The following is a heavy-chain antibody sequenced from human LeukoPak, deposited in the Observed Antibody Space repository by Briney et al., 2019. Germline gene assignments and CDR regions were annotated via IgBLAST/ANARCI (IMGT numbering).Heavy chain of an antibody. J-gene: IGHJ4*02. CDR3: ATPSGSYFGYYYFHW. V-gene: IGHV1-69-2*01. CDR1: GYQFSDYH. D-gene: IGHD3-9*01. Sequence: ATVKISCKASGYQFSDYHMHWLQQAPGKGLEWMGRINPKNGETMYVGKLLGRISISADTSTNTVYMELSRLTSEDTALYYCATPSGSYFGYYYFHWWGQGTLVTVSS. CDR2: INPKNGET.